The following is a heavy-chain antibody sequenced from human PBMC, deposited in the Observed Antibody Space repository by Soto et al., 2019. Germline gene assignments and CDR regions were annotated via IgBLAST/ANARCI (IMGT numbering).Heavy chain of an antibody. J-gene: IGHJ3*02. Sequence: EVQLVESGGDLVQPGGSLRLSCAASGFTFSRDWMSWVRQAPGKGLEWVANIKQDGSEKYYVDSVKGRFTISRDNAKNSLYLQINTLRAEDTAVYYCARDRGDSDFWSGYSSALDIWGQGAMVTVSS. CDR3: ARDRGDSDFWSGYSSALDI. CDR1: GFTFSRDW. V-gene: IGHV3-7*05. CDR2: IKQDGSEK. D-gene: IGHD3-3*01.